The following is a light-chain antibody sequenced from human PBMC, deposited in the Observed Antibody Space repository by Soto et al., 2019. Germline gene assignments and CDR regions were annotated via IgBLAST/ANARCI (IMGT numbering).Light chain of an antibody. Sequence: QSVLTQPASMSGSPGQSITISCTGTSSDIGRYNFVSWYQHHPGKAPKLIIYEATKRPSGVSYRFSGSKSGNTASLTISGLQAEDEADYYCTSYTSTSPYVFGTGTKLTGL. V-gene: IGLV2-14*01. CDR1: SSDIGRYNF. CDR3: TSYTSTSPYV. CDR2: EAT. J-gene: IGLJ1*01.